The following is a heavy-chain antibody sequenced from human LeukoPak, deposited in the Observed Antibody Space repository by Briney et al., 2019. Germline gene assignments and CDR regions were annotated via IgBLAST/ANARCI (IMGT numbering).Heavy chain of an antibody. CDR2: ISGSDGKT. Sequence: GGSLRLSCVASGFTFSTYAMTWVRQAPGKGLGWVSTISGSDGKTYYADSVKGRCTISRDNSKNTLYLQMNSLGAEDTAVYYCARSITIFGLVIYYFDFWGQGTLVTVSS. V-gene: IGHV3-23*01. CDR1: GFTFSTYA. J-gene: IGHJ4*02. CDR3: ARSITIFGLVIYYFDF. D-gene: IGHD3-3*01.